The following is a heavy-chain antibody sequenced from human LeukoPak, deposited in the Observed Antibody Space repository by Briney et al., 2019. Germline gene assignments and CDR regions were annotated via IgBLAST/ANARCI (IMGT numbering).Heavy chain of an antibody. V-gene: IGHV3-53*01. D-gene: IGHD2-8*01. CDR2: IYSGGNT. Sequence: GGSLRLSCAASGFTVSSNYMNWVRQAPGKGLEWVSIIYSGGNTYYADSVKGRFTTSRDNSKNTLYLQMNSLRAEDTAVYYCAGSLYCTNGICYTRWYFDYWGQGTLVTVSS. J-gene: IGHJ4*02. CDR1: GFTVSSNY. CDR3: AGSLYCTNGICYTRWYFDY.